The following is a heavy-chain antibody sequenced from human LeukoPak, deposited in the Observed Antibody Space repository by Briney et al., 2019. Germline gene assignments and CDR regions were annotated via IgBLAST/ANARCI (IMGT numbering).Heavy chain of an antibody. CDR2: ISYDGSNK. Sequence: PGGSLRLSCAASGFTFSSYGMHWVRQAPGKGLEWVAVISYDGSNKYYADSVKGRFTISRDNSKNTLYLQMNSLRAEDTAVYYCASYYYGSGPTPFDPWGQGTLVTVSS. V-gene: IGHV3-30*19. CDR1: GFTFSSYG. J-gene: IGHJ5*02. CDR3: ASYYYGSGPTPFDP. D-gene: IGHD3-10*01.